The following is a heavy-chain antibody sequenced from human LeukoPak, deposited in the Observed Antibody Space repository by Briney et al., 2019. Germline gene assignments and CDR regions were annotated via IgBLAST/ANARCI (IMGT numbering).Heavy chain of an antibody. J-gene: IGHJ4*02. Sequence: AETVSLTCTGSGGSMIRDYGSWMREPPGEGLECIGYIYSSGSTNYNPSLKSRVTISVDTSKNQFSLKLSSVTAADTAVYYCARGVDYYGVWGQGTLVTVSS. D-gene: IGHD3-10*01. CDR3: ARGVDYYGV. CDR1: GGSMIRDY. V-gene: IGHV4-59*12. CDR2: IYSSGST.